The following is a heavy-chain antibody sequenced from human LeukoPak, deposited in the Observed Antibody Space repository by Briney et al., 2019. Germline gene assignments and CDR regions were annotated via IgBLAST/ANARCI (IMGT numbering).Heavy chain of an antibody. CDR2: ISGSSSTI. CDR3: ARGSTYYDSSGQVPFDY. Sequence: PGGSLRLSCAASGFTFSSYSMNWVRQAPGKGLEWGSYISGSSSTIYYADSVKGRFTISRDNGKNTLYLQMNCLRAEDTAVYYCARGSTYYDSSGQVPFDYWGQGTLVTVSS. V-gene: IGHV3-48*01. J-gene: IGHJ4*02. D-gene: IGHD3-22*01. CDR1: GFTFSSYS.